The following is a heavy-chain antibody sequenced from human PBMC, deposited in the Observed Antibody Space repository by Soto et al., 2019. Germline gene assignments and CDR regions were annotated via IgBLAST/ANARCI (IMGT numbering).Heavy chain of an antibody. J-gene: IGHJ3*02. D-gene: IGHD1-26*01. V-gene: IGHV4-59*08. CDR1: GGSISNYY. CDR3: ARRVLGGGRGAFDI. Sequence: QVQLQESGPGLVKASETLSLTCTVSGGSISNYYWSWIWQPPGKGLEWIGDIYYNGNTNYKPSLKSLVTISVDTSKSLFSLKRSSVTAAYTAVYYCARRVLGGGRGAFDIWGQGTMVTVSS. CDR2: IYYNGNT.